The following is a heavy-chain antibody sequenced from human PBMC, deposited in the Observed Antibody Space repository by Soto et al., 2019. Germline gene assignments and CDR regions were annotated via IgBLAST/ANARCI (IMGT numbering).Heavy chain of an antibody. CDR3: ARDVGDFGFYYYYGMDV. D-gene: IGHD2-21*01. J-gene: IGHJ6*02. Sequence: SETLSLTCTVSGGSISSGDYYWSWIRQPPGKGLEWIGYIYYSGSTYYNPSLKSRVTISVDTSKNQFSLKLSSVTAADTAVYYCARDVGDFGFYYYYGMDVWGQGTRVTVSS. V-gene: IGHV4-30-4*01. CDR1: GGSISSGDYY. CDR2: IYYSGST.